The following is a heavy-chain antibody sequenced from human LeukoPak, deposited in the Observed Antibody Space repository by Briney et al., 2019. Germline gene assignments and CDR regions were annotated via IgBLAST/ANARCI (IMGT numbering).Heavy chain of an antibody. CDR2: IIPIFGTA. D-gene: IGHD2-15*01. CDR1: GGTFSSYA. J-gene: IGHJ6*04. V-gene: IGHV1-69*06. CDR3: ARDCSGGSCYKTTPYYYYGMDV. Sequence: SVKVSCKASGGTFSSYAISWVRQAPGQGLEWMGGIIPIFGTANYAQKFQGRVTITADKSTSTAYMELSSLRSEDTAVYYCARDCSGGSCYKTTPYYYYGMDVWGKGTTVTVSS.